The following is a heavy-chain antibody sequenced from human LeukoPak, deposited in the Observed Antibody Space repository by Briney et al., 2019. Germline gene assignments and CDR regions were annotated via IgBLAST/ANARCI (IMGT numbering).Heavy chain of an antibody. V-gene: IGHV4-31*03. CDR2: IYYSGST. J-gene: IGHJ4*02. CDR3: AREKTTGTTYFDY. D-gene: IGHD1-1*01. CDR1: GGSISSGGYY. Sequence: PSETLSLTCTVSGGSISSGGYYWSWIRQHPGKGLEWIGYIYYSGSTYYNPSPKSRVTISVDTSKNQFSLKLSSVTAADTAVYYCAREKTTGTTYFDYWGQGTLVTVSS.